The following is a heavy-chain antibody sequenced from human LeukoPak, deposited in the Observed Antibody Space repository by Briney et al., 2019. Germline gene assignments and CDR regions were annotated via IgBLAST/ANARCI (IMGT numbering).Heavy chain of an antibody. Sequence: ASVKVSRKASGYTFTGYYMHWVRQAPGQGLEWMGWINPNSGGTNYAQKFQGRVTMTRDTSISTAYMELSRLRSDDTAVYYCARVNRDLARRQYGFDPWGQGTLVTVSS. J-gene: IGHJ5*02. CDR2: INPNSGGT. CDR3: ARVNRDLARRQYGFDP. V-gene: IGHV1-2*02. D-gene: IGHD1-14*01. CDR1: GYTFTGYY.